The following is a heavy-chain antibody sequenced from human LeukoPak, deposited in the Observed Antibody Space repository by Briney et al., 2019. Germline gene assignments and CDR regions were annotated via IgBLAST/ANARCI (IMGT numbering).Heavy chain of an antibody. J-gene: IGHJ4*02. CDR3: ARDGGTVPTYY. CDR1: GGTFSSYA. CDR2: IIPIFGTA. V-gene: IGHV1-69*06. Sequence: ASVKVSCKASGGTFSSYAISWVRQAPGQGLEWVGGIIPIFGTANYAQKFQGRVTITADKSTSTVYMELSSLRSEDTAVYYCARDGGTVPTYYWGQGTLVTVSS. D-gene: IGHD4-17*01.